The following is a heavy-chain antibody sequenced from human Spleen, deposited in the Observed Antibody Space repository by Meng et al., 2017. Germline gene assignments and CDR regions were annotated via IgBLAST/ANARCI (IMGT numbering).Heavy chain of an antibody. CDR1: GFYFSNAW. CDR3: VKAHSSSWYYFDY. CDR2: IKSSGSSM. D-gene: IGHD6-13*01. V-gene: IGHV3-11*04. J-gene: IGHJ4*02. Sequence: GESLKISCAASGFYFSNAWMSWVRQAPGKGLEWVSYIKSSGSSMHYADSVKGRFTISRDNAKNSSYLQMNSLRAEDTAVYYCVKAHSSSWYYFDYWARG.